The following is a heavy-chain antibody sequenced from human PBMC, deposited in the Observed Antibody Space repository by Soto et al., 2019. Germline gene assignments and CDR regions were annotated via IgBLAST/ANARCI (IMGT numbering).Heavy chain of an antibody. V-gene: IGHV1-18*01. CDR3: TRVGVGDTRDQEKWFAP. D-gene: IGHD1-26*01. CDR1: GYTFTSYG. CDR2: ISAYNGNT. Sequence: QVQLVQSGAEVKKPGASVKVSCKASGYTFTSYGISWVRQAPGQGLEWMGWISAYNGNTNYAQKLQGRVTMTTDTSPSTAYMELRSLRSDDKAVYYSTRVGVGDTRDQEKWFAPWGQGTLVTVAS. J-gene: IGHJ5*02.